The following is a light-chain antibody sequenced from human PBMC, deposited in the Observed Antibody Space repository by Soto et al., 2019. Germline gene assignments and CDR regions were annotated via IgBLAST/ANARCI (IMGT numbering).Light chain of an antibody. Sequence: EIVMTQSPATLSVSPGERATLSCRASQSVSSNLAWYQQKPGQAPRLLIYGASTRATGIPARFSGGGSGTEFTLTISSLQSEDFAVYYCQHRGTVGQGTKVDIK. CDR3: QHRGT. CDR2: GAS. CDR1: QSVSSN. J-gene: IGKJ1*01. V-gene: IGKV3-15*01.